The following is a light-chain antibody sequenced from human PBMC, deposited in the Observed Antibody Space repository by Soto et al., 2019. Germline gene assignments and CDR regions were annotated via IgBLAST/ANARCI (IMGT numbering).Light chain of an antibody. CDR1: SSDVGGYNY. J-gene: IGLJ1*01. Sequence: QSALTQPRSVSGSPGQSVTISCTGTSSDVGGYNYVSWYQQHPGKAPKVIIYDVSERPSGVPDRFSGSKSGNTASLTISGLQAEYEADYYCCSYAGSTRYVFGTGTKLTVL. CDR3: CSYAGSTRYV. V-gene: IGLV2-11*01. CDR2: DVS.